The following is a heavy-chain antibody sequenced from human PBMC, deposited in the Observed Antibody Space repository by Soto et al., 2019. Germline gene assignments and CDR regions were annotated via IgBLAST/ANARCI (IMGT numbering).Heavy chain of an antibody. CDR2: IIPIFGTA. J-gene: IGHJ6*02. D-gene: IGHD3-10*02. CDR3: ARDYSPVYVESTRGAYYYGMDV. V-gene: IGHV1-69*06. CDR1: GGTFSSYA. Sequence: QVQLVQSGAEVKKPGSSVKVSCKASGGTFSSYAISWVRQAPGQGLEWMGGIIPIFGTANYAQKFQGRVTITADKSTSTAYMELSSLRSEDTAVYYCARDYSPVYVESTRGAYYYGMDVWGQGTTVTVSS.